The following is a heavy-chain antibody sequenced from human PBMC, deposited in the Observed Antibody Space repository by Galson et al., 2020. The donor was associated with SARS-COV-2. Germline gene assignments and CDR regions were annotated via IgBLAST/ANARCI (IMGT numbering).Heavy chain of an antibody. CDR3: ATSSRLYYYYGMDV. CDR2: INPNSGGT. J-gene: IGHJ6*02. V-gene: IGHV1-2*02. Sequence: ASVKVSCKASQFTLTDYNLHWVRQAPAQGLEWMGWINPNSGGTNYAQTFQGRVTMSRDTSSSTAYMELSRLTSDDTAVYYCATSSRLYYYYGMDVWGLGTTVTVSS. CDR1: QFTLTDYN.